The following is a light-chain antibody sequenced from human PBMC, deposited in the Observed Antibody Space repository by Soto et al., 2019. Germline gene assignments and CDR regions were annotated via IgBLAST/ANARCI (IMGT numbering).Light chain of an antibody. V-gene: IGKV3-20*01. J-gene: IGKJ1*01. Sequence: EIVLTQSPATLSLSPGERATLSCRASQSVSNNYLAWYQQKPGQAPRLVIFGASNRATGIPDRFSGSGSGTDFTLTISRLEPEDFAVYYCQQYGSSGTFGQGSKVDVK. CDR2: GAS. CDR1: QSVSNNY. CDR3: QQYGSSGT.